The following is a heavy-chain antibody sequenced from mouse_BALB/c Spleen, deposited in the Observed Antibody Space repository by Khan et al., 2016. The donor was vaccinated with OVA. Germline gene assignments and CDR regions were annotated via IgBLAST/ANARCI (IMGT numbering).Heavy chain of an antibody. CDR1: GFTFSRFG. Sequence: EVQRVESGGGLVQPGGSRKLSCAASGFTFSRFGMHWVRQAPEKGLEWVAYISSGSSSIYYADTVKGRFTIYRDNPQTTLFLHMTSLRSEDTAMYYCARYSNFDYWGQGTTLTVSS. J-gene: IGHJ2*01. CDR3: ARYSNFDY. CDR2: ISSGSSSI. V-gene: IGHV5-17*02.